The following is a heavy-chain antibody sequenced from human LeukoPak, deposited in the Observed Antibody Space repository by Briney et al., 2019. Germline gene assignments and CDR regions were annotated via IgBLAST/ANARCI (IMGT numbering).Heavy chain of an antibody. CDR3: ARAPSRGNPAYFDY. J-gene: IGHJ4*02. V-gene: IGHV3-48*04. D-gene: IGHD1-14*01. Sequence: GGSLRLSCAASGFTFSSYGMQWVRQAPGKGLEWVSYISSSGSTIYYADSVKGRFTISRDNAKNSLYLQMNSLRAEDTAVYYCARAPSRGNPAYFDYWGQGTLVTVSS. CDR2: ISSSGSTI. CDR1: GFTFSSYG.